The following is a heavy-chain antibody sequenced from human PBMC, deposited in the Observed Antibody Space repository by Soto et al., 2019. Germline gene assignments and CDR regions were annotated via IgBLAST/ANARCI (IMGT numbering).Heavy chain of an antibody. CDR1: GGTFSSYA. Sequence: SVKVSCKASGGTFSSYAISWVRQAPGQGLEWMGGIIPIFGTANYAQKFQGRVTITADESTSTAYMELSSLRSEDTAVYYCARMGVRGRAVAGLNYYYYGMDVWG. J-gene: IGHJ6*02. V-gene: IGHV1-69*13. CDR3: ARMGVRGRAVAGLNYYYYGMDV. D-gene: IGHD6-19*01. CDR2: IIPIFGTA.